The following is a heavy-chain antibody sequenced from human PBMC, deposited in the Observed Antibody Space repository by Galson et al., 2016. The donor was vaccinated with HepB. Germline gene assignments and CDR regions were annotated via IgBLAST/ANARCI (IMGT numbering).Heavy chain of an antibody. D-gene: IGHD1-14*01. CDR2: TYYRSNWYN. J-gene: IGHJ4*02. Sequence: CAISGDSVSSNSAAWNWIRQSPSRGLEWLGRTYYRSNWYNDYAVSVKSRIILNSDTSKNQFPLHLFSVTPEDTAVYYCARDRTPQPGTLDYWGQGILVTVSS. CDR1: GDSVSSNSAA. CDR3: ARDRTPQPGTLDY. V-gene: IGHV6-1*01.